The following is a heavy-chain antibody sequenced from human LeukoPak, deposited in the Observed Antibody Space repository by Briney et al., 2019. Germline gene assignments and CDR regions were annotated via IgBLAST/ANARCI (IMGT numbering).Heavy chain of an antibody. CDR3: ARRKYSSSWYLTLFDY. V-gene: IGHV5-51*01. J-gene: IGHJ4*02. CDR1: GYSFTNYW. CDR2: IYPGDSDT. D-gene: IGHD6-13*01. Sequence: GESLKISCKGSGYSFTNYWIGWVRQMPGKGLEWMGIIYPGDSDTRYSPSLQGQVTISADKSISTAYLQWGSLKASDTAMYYCARRKYSSSWYLTLFDYWGQGTLVTVSS.